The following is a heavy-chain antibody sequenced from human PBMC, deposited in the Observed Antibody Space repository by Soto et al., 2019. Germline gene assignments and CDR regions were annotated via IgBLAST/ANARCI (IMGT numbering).Heavy chain of an antibody. D-gene: IGHD3-22*01. CDR3: ARDQGLYYYDSSGLGWFDP. J-gene: IGHJ5*02. CDR2: IYYSGST. CDR1: GGSISSYY. Sequence: QVQLQESGPGLVKPSETLSLTCTVSGGSISSYYWSWIRQPPGKGLEWIGYIYYSGSTYYNPSLKSRVTISVDTSKNQFSLKLSSVTAADTAVYYCARDQGLYYYDSSGLGWFDPWGQGTLVTVSS. V-gene: IGHV4-59*12.